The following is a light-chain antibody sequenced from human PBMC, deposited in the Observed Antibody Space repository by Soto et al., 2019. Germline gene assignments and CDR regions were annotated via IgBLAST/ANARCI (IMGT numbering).Light chain of an antibody. CDR1: QGISSR. V-gene: IGKV1-12*01. Sequence: DIQMTQSPSSVSASVGDRVTITCRASQGISSRLAWYQQKPGKAPNLLIYAASSLQSGVPSRFSGSGSETDFTLTIGSLQPEDFATYYCQQSNRFPLPFGGGTKVEIK. CDR3: QQSNRFPLP. J-gene: IGKJ4*01. CDR2: AAS.